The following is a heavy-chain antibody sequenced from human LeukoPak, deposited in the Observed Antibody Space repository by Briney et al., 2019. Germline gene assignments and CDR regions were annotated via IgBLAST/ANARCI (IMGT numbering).Heavy chain of an antibody. CDR2: MNPNSGNT. Sequence: PGASVQVSCKASGYTFTSYDINWVRQATGQGLEWMGWMNPNSGNTGYAQKFQGRVTMTRNTSISTAYMELSSLRSEDTAVYYCARGRGDCSSTSCYSNWFDPWGQGTLVTVSS. V-gene: IGHV1-8*01. J-gene: IGHJ5*02. D-gene: IGHD2-2*01. CDR1: GYTFTSYD. CDR3: ARGRGDCSSTSCYSNWFDP.